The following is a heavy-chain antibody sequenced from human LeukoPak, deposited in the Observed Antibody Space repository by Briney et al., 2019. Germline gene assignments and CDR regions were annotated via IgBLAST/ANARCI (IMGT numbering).Heavy chain of an antibody. Sequence: PSETLSLTCTVSGGSISSYYWSWIRQPPGKGLEWIGEINHSGSTNYNPSLKSRVTISVDTSKNQFSLKLSSVTAADTAVYYCASLGSPPDDYWGQGTLVTVSS. CDR1: GGSISSYY. CDR2: INHSGST. J-gene: IGHJ4*02. CDR3: ASLGSPPDDY. D-gene: IGHD3-10*01. V-gene: IGHV4-34*01.